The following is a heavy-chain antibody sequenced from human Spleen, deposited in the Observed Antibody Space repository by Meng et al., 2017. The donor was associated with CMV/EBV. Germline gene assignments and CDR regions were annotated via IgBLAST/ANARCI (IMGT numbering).Heavy chain of an antibody. J-gene: IGHJ6*02. V-gene: IGHV4-34*01. CDR2: INHSGDS. Sequence: GGSFNGYYWNWIRQPPGKGLEWIGQINHSGDSKYNPSLKSRVTILVDASKYQFSLKLTSVTAADTAVYYCARVLAYDYDYYYAMDVWGQGTTVTVSS. CDR3: ARVLAYDYDYYYAMDV. CDR1: GGSFNGYY. D-gene: IGHD5-12*01.